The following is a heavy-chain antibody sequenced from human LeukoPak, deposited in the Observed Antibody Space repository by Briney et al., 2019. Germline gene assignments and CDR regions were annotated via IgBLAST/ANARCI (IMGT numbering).Heavy chain of an antibody. CDR2: IWYDGSNK. Sequence: GGSLRLSCAASGFTFSSYGMHWVRQAPGKGLEWVAVIWYDGSNKYYADSVKGRFTISRDNSKNTLYLQMNSLRAEDTAVYYCAREDIVVVPAVSGDWYFDLWGRGTLVTVSS. CDR1: GFTFSSYG. J-gene: IGHJ2*01. V-gene: IGHV3-33*01. CDR3: AREDIVVVPAVSGDWYFDL. D-gene: IGHD2-2*01.